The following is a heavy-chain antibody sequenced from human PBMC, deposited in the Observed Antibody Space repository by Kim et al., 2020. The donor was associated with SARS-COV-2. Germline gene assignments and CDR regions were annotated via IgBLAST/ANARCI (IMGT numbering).Heavy chain of an antibody. CDR1: GFTFSSYW. D-gene: IGHD3-10*01. Sequence: GGSLRLSCAASGFTFSSYWMHWVRQAPGKGLVWVSRINSDGSSTSYADSVKGRFTISRDNSKNTLYLQMNSLRAEDTAVYYCARDLADTIVWVVIAPAPFDDWGQGTLVTVSS. CDR2: INSDGSST. CDR3: ARDLADTIVWVVIAPAPFDD. J-gene: IGHJ4*02. V-gene: IGHV3-74*01.